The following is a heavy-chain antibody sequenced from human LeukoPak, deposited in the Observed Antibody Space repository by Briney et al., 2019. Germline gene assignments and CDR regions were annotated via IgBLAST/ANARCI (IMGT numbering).Heavy chain of an antibody. D-gene: IGHD3-10*01. CDR3: ARDYYGSGSYYNEVRVPYGVFGF. CDR2: IYYSGST. CDR1: GGSISNYY. V-gene: IGHV4-59*01. J-gene: IGHJ4*02. Sequence: PSETLSLTCTVSGGSISNYYWSWIRQPPGKGLEWIGYIYYSGSTKYNPSLKSRVTISVDMSKNQFSLRLSSATAADTAVYYCARDYYGSGSYYNEVRVPYGVFGFWGQGTLVTVSS.